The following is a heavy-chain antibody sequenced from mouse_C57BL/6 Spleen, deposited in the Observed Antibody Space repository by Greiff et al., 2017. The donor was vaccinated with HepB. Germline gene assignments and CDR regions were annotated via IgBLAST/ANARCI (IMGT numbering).Heavy chain of an antibody. CDR1: GFTFSSYT. Sequence: EVKLMESGGGLVKPGGSLKLSCAASGFTFSSYTMSWVRQTPEKRLEWVATISGGGGNTYYPDSVKGRFTISRDNAKNTLYLQMSSLRSEDTDLYYCARRSNWEGYWYFDVWGTGTTVTVSS. D-gene: IGHD4-1*01. J-gene: IGHJ1*03. CDR3: ARRSNWEGYWYFDV. V-gene: IGHV5-9*01. CDR2: ISGGGGNT.